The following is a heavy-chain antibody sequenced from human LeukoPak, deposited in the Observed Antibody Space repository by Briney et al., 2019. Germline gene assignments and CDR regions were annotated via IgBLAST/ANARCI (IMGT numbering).Heavy chain of an antibody. D-gene: IGHD5-18*01. CDR2: IKGDGSAQ. Sequence: PGGSLRLSCAASGFSFSSYWMTWVRQAPGEGLEWVANIKGDGSAQFYVDSVKGRFAISRDNARNSLYLHMNSLRDEDTAVYYCATSVDTAAGPYWGQGTLVTVSS. V-gene: IGHV3-7*01. J-gene: IGHJ4*02. CDR1: GFSFSSYW. CDR3: ATSVDTAAGPY.